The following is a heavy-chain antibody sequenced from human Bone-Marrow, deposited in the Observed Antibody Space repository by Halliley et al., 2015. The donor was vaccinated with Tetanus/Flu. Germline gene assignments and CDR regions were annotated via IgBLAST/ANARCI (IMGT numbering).Heavy chain of an antibody. CDR1: GFKFSSYK. D-gene: IGHD3-10*01. Sequence: SLRLSCAASGFKFSSYKINWVRQAPGKGLEWVSSISGGGSYTDYADSVKGRLTISRDNAGNSLYLQMSSLRAEDTALYYCARDSGAERYYLDSWGQGILVTVSS. V-gene: IGHV3-21*01. CDR3: ARDSGAERYYLDS. J-gene: IGHJ4*02. CDR2: ISGGGSYT.